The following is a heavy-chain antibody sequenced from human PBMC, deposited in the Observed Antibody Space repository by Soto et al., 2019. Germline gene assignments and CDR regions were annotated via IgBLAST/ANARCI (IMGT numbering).Heavy chain of an antibody. CDR1: GFTFSNYA. V-gene: IGHV3-23*01. J-gene: IGHJ4*02. Sequence: EVEILESGGGLVQPGGSLRLSCTVSGFTFSNYAFTWVRQAPGKGLEWVSTIGTSASDTNYADSVKGRFTIFRDNSKNTLFLQMNSLRAEDTAVYYCTQRGANWGPSEDWGQGALVTVSS. CDR3: TQRGANWGPSED. D-gene: IGHD7-27*01. CDR2: IGTSASDT.